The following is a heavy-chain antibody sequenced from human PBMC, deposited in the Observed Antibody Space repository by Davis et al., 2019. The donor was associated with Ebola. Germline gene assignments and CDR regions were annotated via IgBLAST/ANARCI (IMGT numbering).Heavy chain of an antibody. Sequence: GESLKISCKVSGYTFHTNWITWARQMPGKGLEWVGIIYPGDSDTRYSPSFQGQVTISADKSISTAYLQWSSLKASDTAMYFCARHFVGKLFGMDVWGQGTTVTVSS. CDR3: ARHFVGKLFGMDV. CDR2: IYPGDSDT. CDR1: GYTFHTNW. J-gene: IGHJ6*02. D-gene: IGHD3-3*01. V-gene: IGHV5-51*01.